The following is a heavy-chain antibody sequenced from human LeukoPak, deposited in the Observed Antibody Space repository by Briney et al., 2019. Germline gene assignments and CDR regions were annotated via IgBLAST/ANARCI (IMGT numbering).Heavy chain of an antibody. CDR2: INTVNGNT. CDR3: ARIGAPDYGDYVSASYYYYYYMDV. CDR1: GFTFTDYA. V-gene: IGHV1-3*04. Sequence: ASVKVSCKASGFTFTDYAVHWVRQAPGQRPEWMGWINTVNGNTRYAQAFQGRVTITRDTSATTAYMELRSLRSDDTAVYYCARIGAPDYGDYVSASYYYYYYMDVWGKGTTVTVSS. J-gene: IGHJ6*03. D-gene: IGHD4-17*01.